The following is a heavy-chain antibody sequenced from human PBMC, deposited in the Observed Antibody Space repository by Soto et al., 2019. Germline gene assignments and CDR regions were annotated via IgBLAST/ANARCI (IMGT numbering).Heavy chain of an antibody. D-gene: IGHD3-3*01. V-gene: IGHV4-34*01. CDR3: AKSLTIFRIGGVDP. Sequence: SETPSLTSAVYGGSFSGYYLSWIRKHPGKGLEWIGEINHSGSTNYNPSLKSRVTISVGTSKNQFSLKLSSVTAADTAVYYCAKSLTIFRIGGVDPWGQGTLVTVSS. CDR2: INHSGST. J-gene: IGHJ5*02. CDR1: GGSFSGYY.